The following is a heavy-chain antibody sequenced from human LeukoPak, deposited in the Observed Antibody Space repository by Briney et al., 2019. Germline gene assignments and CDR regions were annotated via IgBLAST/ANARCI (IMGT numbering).Heavy chain of an antibody. CDR2: ISSSGSTI. CDR3: ARDHYYDSSGYYY. J-gene: IGHJ4*02. CDR1: GFTFSSYE. V-gene: IGHV3-48*03. D-gene: IGHD3-22*01. Sequence: PGGSLRLSCAASGFTFSSYEMNWVRQAPGKGLEWVSYISSSGSTIYYADSVKGRFTISRDNAKNSLYLPMNSLRAEDTAVYYCARDHYYDSSGYYYWGQGTLVTVSS.